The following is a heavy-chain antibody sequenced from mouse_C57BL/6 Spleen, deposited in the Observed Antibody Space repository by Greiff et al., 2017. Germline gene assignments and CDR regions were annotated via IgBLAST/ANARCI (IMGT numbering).Heavy chain of an antibody. CDR2: ISSGSSTI. Sequence: EVQVVESGGGLVKPGGSLKLSCAASGFTFSDYGMHWVRQAPEKGLEWVAYISSGSSTIYYADTGKGRFTISRDNAKNTLFLQMTSLRSEDTAMYYCARTAQAAWFAYWGQGTLVTVSA. CDR1: GFTFSDYG. J-gene: IGHJ3*01. CDR3: ARTAQAAWFAY. V-gene: IGHV5-17*01. D-gene: IGHD3-2*02.